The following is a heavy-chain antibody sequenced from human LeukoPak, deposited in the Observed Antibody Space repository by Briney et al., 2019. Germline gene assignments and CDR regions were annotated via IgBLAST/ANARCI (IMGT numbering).Heavy chain of an antibody. D-gene: IGHD5-12*01. Sequence: ASVKVSCKASGYTFTSYYMYCARQAPGQGLEWMGIINPSGGSTSYAQKFQGRVTMTRDTSTSTVYMELSSLRSEDTAVYYCARDRGRLGYGDYWGQGTLVTVSS. CDR1: GYTFTSYY. V-gene: IGHV1-46*01. J-gene: IGHJ4*02. CDR3: ARDRGRLGYGDY. CDR2: INPSGGST.